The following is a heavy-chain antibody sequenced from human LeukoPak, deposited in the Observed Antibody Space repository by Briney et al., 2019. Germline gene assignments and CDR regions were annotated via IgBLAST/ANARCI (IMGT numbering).Heavy chain of an antibody. V-gene: IGHV1-46*01. D-gene: IGHD2-15*01. Sequence: ASVKVSYKPSRATFSSYAISWVPQAPGHGLEWVGRINPSGGGTGYAQKFQGRVTMTRDTSTSTVYMEPSSLSSEDTAIYYCARGPSGEIVVVIAATLDYWGQGTLVTLST. CDR2: INPSGGGT. CDR1: RATFSSYA. CDR3: ARGPSGEIVVVIAATLDY. J-gene: IGHJ4*02.